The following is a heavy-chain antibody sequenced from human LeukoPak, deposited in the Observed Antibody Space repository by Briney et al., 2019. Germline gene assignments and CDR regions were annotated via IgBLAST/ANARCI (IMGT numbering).Heavy chain of an antibody. V-gene: IGHV1-8*03. CDR1: GYTFTSYY. D-gene: IGHD6-19*01. Sequence: ASVKVSCKASGYTFTSYYMHWVRQAPGQGLEWRGWMNPNSGNTGYAQKFQGRVTITRNTSISTAYMELSSLRSEDTAVYYCARGCSLKRRQWSLSARYYYYMDVWGKGTTVTVSS. CDR2: MNPNSGNT. J-gene: IGHJ6*03. CDR3: ARGCSLKRRQWSLSARYYYYMDV.